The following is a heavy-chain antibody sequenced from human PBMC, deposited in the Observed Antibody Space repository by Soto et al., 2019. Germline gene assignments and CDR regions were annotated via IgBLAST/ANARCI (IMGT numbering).Heavy chain of an antibody. CDR3: AKGRGGSGSLTPRVDF. J-gene: IGHJ4*02. CDR2: ISGGGDTT. Sequence: EVQLLESGGGLVQPGGSLRISCAASGFTFNNYAMTWVRQAPGKGLECVSAISGGGDTTSYAASVKGRFTVSRDGSKNTLYLQMSSLRAEDTALYYCAKGRGGSGSLTPRVDFWGQGTLVTVYS. V-gene: IGHV3-23*01. D-gene: IGHD3-10*01. CDR1: GFTFNNYA.